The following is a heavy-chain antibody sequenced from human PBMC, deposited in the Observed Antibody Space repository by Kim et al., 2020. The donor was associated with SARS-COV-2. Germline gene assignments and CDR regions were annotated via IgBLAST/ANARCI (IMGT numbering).Heavy chain of an antibody. D-gene: IGHD3-10*01. V-gene: IGHV4-39*01. CDR2: IYSSGST. CDR1: GGSISTTSYS. Sequence: SETLSLTCTVSGGSISTTSYSWGWIRQPPGKGLEWIGNIYSSGSTYYSPSLRSRVTLSVDTSKNQFSLRLGSVTAADTALYYCATRAVVRGVITYFDFWGQGSLVTVSS. J-gene: IGHJ4*02. CDR3: ATRAVVRGVITYFDF.